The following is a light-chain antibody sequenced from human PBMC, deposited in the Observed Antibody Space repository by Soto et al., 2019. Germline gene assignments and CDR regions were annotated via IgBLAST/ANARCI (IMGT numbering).Light chain of an antibody. CDR2: DAS. V-gene: IGKV3-20*01. J-gene: IGKJ5*01. CDR1: QSVSSY. CDR3: QQYGSSPRIT. Sequence: EIVLTQSLATLSLSPRERATLSCRASQSVSSYLAWYQQKPGQAPRLLIYDASNRATGIPARFSGSGSGTDFTLTISRLEPEDFAVYYCQQYGSSPRITFGQGTRLEI.